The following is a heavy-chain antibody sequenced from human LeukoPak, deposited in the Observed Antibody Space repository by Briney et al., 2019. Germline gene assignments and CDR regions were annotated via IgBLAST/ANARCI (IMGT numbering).Heavy chain of an antibody. J-gene: IGHJ4*02. V-gene: IGHV4-39*07. CDR2: IFYSGST. D-gene: IGHD2-2*01. Sequence: SETLSLTCTVSGGSISSNHYYWGWVRQPPGKGLEWIGSIFYSGSTYFNPFLESRVTISVDTSKNQFSLKLNSMNAADTAVYYCATIYCSSTSCPFDYWGQGTLVTVSP. CDR1: GGSISSNHYY. CDR3: ATIYCSSTSCPFDY.